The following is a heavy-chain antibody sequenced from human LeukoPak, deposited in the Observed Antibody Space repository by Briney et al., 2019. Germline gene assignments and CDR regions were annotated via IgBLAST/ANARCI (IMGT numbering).Heavy chain of an antibody. CDR3: ARGITMIVVVIDY. D-gene: IGHD3-22*01. CDR2: ISSSSSYI. CDR1: GFRFSSYT. Sequence: GGSLRLSCVASGFRFSSYTMNWVRQAPGKGLEWVSSISSSSSYIYYADSVKGRFTISRDDAKNSLYLQMNSLRAEDTAVYYCARGITMIVVVIDYWGQGTLVTVSS. V-gene: IGHV3-21*01. J-gene: IGHJ4*02.